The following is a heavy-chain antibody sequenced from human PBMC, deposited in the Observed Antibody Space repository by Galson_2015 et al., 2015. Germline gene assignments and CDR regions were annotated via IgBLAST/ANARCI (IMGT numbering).Heavy chain of an antibody. CDR1: GFTFSSYD. D-gene: IGHD6-19*01. CDR3: ARVGTVALRGYCFDY. V-gene: IGHV3-48*03. J-gene: IGHJ4*02. CDR2: ISSSGSTI. Sequence: SLRLSCAASGFTFSSYDTNWVRQAPGKGLEWVSYISSSGSTIYYADSVKGRFTISRDNAKNSLYLQMNSLRAEDTAVYYCARVGTVALRGYCFDYWGQGTLVTVSS.